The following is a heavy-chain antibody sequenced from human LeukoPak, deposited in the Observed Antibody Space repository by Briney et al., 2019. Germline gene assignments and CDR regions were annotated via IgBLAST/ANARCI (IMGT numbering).Heavy chain of an antibody. CDR3: ARDVPDSGNYYPDAFDI. CDR2: VWYDGSNK. CDR1: GFTFSNYG. V-gene: IGHV3-33*01. D-gene: IGHD3-10*01. J-gene: IGHJ3*02. Sequence: GGSLRLSCAASGFTFSNYGMHWVRQAPGKGLEWVAVVWYDGSNKYYADSVKGRFTISRDSSKNTLYLQMNSLRAEDTAVYYCARDVPDSGNYYPDAFDIWGQGTMVTVSS.